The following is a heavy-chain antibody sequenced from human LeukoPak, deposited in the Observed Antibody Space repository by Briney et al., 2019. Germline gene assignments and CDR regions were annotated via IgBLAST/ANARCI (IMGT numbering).Heavy chain of an antibody. V-gene: IGHV3-48*01. D-gene: IGHD4-11*01. J-gene: IGHJ6*03. CDR3: ARVTVSVDYSNYVPMDYYYMDV. CDR2: ISSSSSTI. CDR1: GFTFSSYS. Sequence: PGGSLRLSCAASGFTFSSYSMNWVRQAPGKGLEWVSYISSSSSTIYYADSVKGRFTISRDNAKNSLYLQMNSLRAEDTAVYYCARVTVSVDYSNYVPMDYYYMDVWGKGTTVTVSS.